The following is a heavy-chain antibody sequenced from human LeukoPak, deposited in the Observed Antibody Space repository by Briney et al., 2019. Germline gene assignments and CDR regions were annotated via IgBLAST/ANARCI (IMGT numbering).Heavy chain of an antibody. CDR1: GFTLSSYA. V-gene: IGHV3-23*01. CDR3: AKARGYSSSSENNWFDP. Sequence: PGGSLRLSCTASGFTLSSYAMNWVRQAPGKGLEWVSAISGSGESTYYADTVKGRFTISRENSKSTVYLQMNSLRAEDTALYYCAKARGYSSSSENNWFDPWGQGTLVTVSS. D-gene: IGHD6-6*01. J-gene: IGHJ5*02. CDR2: ISGSGEST.